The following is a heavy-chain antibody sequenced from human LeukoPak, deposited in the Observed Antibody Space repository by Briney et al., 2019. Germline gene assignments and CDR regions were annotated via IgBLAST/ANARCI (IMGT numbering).Heavy chain of an antibody. CDR2: IYYSGST. D-gene: IGHD3-22*01. CDR1: GGSISSYY. V-gene: IGHV4-59*01. J-gene: IGHJ4*02. Sequence: SETLSLTCAVSGGSISSYYWSWIRQPPGKGLEWIGYIYYSGSTNYNPSLKSRVTISVDTSKNQFSLKLNSVTAADTAVYYCAGGGDSGGYYYPMFDYWGQGTLVTVSS. CDR3: AGGGDSGGYYYPMFDY.